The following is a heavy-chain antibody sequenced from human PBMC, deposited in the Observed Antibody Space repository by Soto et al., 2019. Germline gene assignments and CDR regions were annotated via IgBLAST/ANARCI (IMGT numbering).Heavy chain of an antibody. D-gene: IGHD3-9*01. V-gene: IGHV3-30-3*01. J-gene: IGHJ6*02. CDR1: GFTFSSYA. CDR3: ARVQQEGYNIGYYYYGMDV. CDR2: ISYDGSNK. Sequence: QVQLVESGGGVVQPGRSLRLSCAASGFTFSSYAMHWVRQAPGKGLEWVAVISYDGSNKYYADSVKGRFTISRDNSKNTLYLQMNSLRAEDTAVYYCARVQQEGYNIGYYYYGMDVWGQGTTVTVSS.